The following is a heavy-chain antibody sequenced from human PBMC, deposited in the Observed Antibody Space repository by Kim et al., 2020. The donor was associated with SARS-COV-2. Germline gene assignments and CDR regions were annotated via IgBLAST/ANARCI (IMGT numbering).Heavy chain of an antibody. V-gene: IGHV1-46*01. Sequence: ASVKVSCKASGYTFTSYYMHWVRQAPGQGLEWMGIINPSGGSTSYAQKFQGRVTMTRDTSTSTGYMELSSLRSEDTAVYYCAIGMGRVVVAATFDYWGQGTLVTVSS. CDR3: AIGMGRVVVAATFDY. D-gene: IGHD2-15*01. CDR2: INPSGGST. J-gene: IGHJ4*02. CDR1: GYTFTSYY.